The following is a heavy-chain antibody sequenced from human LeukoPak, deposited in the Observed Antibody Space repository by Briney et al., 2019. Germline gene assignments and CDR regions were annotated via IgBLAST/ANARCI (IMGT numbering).Heavy chain of an antibody. Sequence: SETLSLTCTVSGGSISSSSYYWGWIRQPPGTGLEWIGYIYYSGSTNYNPSLKSRVTISVDTSKNQFSLKLSSVTAADTAVYYCAREGREPRGFDPWGQGTLVTVSS. CDR3: AREGREPRGFDP. J-gene: IGHJ5*02. CDR2: IYYSGST. V-gene: IGHV4-61*01. D-gene: IGHD1-14*01. CDR1: GGSISSSSYY.